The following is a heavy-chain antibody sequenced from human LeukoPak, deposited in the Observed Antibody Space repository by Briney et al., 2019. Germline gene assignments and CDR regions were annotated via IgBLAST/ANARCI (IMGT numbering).Heavy chain of an antibody. V-gene: IGHV3-30-3*01. D-gene: IGHD4-17*01. Sequence: GGSLRLSCAASGFTFSSYAMHWVRQAPGKGLEWVAVISYDGSNKYYADSVKGRFTISRDNSKNTLYLQMNSLRAEDTAVYYCARGTLDYGDYPAFDIWGQGTMVTVSS. CDR2: ISYDGSNK. CDR3: ARGTLDYGDYPAFDI. J-gene: IGHJ3*02. CDR1: GFTFSSYA.